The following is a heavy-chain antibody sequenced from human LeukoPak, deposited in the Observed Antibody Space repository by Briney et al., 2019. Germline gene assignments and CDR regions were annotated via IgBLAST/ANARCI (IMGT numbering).Heavy chain of an antibody. V-gene: IGHV4-4*07. Sequence: SETLSLTCTVSGGSISTYDWNWIRQPAGKGLEWIGRIHTSGSTIYNPSLRSRVTISVDTSKNQFSLKLSSVTAADTAVYYCARDPTGTTNWFDPWGQGTLVTVSS. D-gene: IGHD1-7*01. CDR1: GGSISTYD. CDR2: IHTSGST. J-gene: IGHJ5*02. CDR3: ARDPTGTTNWFDP.